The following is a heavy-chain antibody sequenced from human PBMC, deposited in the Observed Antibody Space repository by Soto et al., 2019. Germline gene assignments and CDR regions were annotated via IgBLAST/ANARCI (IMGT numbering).Heavy chain of an antibody. Sequence: PSQTLSLTCAISGDSVSSNSAAWNWIRPSPSGGLEWLGRTYYRSKWYNDYAQSVKSRITISPDTSKNQFSLQLNSVTPEDTAMYFCAREIGTAHPFEYWGQGTLVTVSS. D-gene: IGHD1-1*01. CDR3: AREIGTAHPFEY. CDR1: GDSVSSNSAA. CDR2: TYYRSKWYN. J-gene: IGHJ4*02. V-gene: IGHV6-1*01.